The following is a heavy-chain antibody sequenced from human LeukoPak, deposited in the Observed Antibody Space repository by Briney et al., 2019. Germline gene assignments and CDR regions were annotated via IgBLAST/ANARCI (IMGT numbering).Heavy chain of an antibody. J-gene: IGHJ6*02. Sequence: GGSLRLSCAASGFTFSSYWMSWVRQAPGKGLEWVANIKQDGSEKYYVDSVKGRFTISRDNAKNSLYLQMNSLRAEDTAVYYCARDLPSPDAYYYYGMDVWGQGTTVTVSS. CDR2: IKQDGSEK. V-gene: IGHV3-7*01. CDR3: ARDLPSPDAYYYYGMDV. CDR1: GFTFSSYW.